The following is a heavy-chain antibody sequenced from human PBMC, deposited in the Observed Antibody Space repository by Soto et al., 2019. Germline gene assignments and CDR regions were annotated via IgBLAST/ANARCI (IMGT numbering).Heavy chain of an antibody. V-gene: IGHV1-18*01. CDR3: SRGTSIPASGDY. Sequence: QVQLVQSGAEVKKPGASVKVSCKDSGYTFTNYGINWVRQAPGQGLEWLGWVSAYNGERRYAQRVQARVIMTTDTSTTTAYMALRSLRSDDTAVYYCSRGTSIPASGDYWGQGTLVTVSS. CDR1: GYTFTNYG. CDR2: VSAYNGER. J-gene: IGHJ4*01. D-gene: IGHD6-6*01.